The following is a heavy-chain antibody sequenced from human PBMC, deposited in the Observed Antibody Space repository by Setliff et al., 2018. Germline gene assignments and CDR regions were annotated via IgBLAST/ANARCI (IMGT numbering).Heavy chain of an antibody. CDR1: GYTFTNYD. J-gene: IGHJ4*02. CDR3: ARDGGEY. Sequence: ASVKVSCKASGYTFTNYDINWVRQATGQGLEWMGWINPNNGGTNYAQKFQGRVTMTRDTSISTAYMELSRLRSDDTAVYYCARDGGEYWGQGTLVTVSS. D-gene: IGHD3-16*01. V-gene: IGHV1-2*02. CDR2: INPNNGGT.